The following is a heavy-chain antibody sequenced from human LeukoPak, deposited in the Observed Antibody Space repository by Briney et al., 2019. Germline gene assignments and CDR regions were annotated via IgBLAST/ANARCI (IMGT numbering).Heavy chain of an antibody. Sequence: ASVKVSCKASGYTFTGYYMHWVRQAPGQGLEWMEWINPNSGGTNYAQKFQGRVTMTRDTSISTAYMELSRLRSDDTAVYYCARGLYDSSGYYLYYFDYWGQGTLVTVSS. CDR1: GYTFTGYY. CDR2: INPNSGGT. J-gene: IGHJ4*02. D-gene: IGHD3-22*01. CDR3: ARGLYDSSGYYLYYFDY. V-gene: IGHV1-2*02.